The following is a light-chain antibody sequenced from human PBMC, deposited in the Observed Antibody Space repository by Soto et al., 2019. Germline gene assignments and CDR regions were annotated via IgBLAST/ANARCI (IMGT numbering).Light chain of an antibody. CDR1: QSAYSSY. Sequence: ELVLTQSPGTLSLSPGDRATLSCRSSQSAYSSYLSWYQQKPGQAPRLLIYGASNRATGIPDRYSASGSGTDFTLTISRLEPEDFAVFFCQQYGTSEIIFGQGTRLEIK. J-gene: IGKJ5*01. CDR3: QQYGTSEII. CDR2: GAS. V-gene: IGKV3-20*01.